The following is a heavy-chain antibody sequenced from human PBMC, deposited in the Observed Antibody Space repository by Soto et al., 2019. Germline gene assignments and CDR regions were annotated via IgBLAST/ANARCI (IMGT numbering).Heavy chain of an antibody. CDR2: LSYDGSNK. J-gene: IGHJ4*02. CDR3: ARGLLWELSAPFDY. Sequence: QVQLVESGGGVIQPGRSLRLSCAASGFTFSNYAMNWVRQAPGKGLEWVAVLSYDGSNKWYADSVKGRPTISRDNSKNTRSLEMKSLRTGGTAVYYCARGLLWELSAPFDYWGQGTLVTVSS. D-gene: IGHD3-16*02. CDR1: GFTFSNYA. V-gene: IGHV3-30-3*01.